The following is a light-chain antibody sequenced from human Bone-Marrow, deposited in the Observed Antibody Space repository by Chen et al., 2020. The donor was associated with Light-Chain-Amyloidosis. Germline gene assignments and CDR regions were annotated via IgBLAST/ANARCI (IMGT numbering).Light chain of an antibody. CDR1: NIGSTS. V-gene: IGLV3-21*02. CDR3: QVWDRSSDRPV. CDR2: DDS. Sequence: SYVLTQPSSVSVAPGQTATTACGGNNIGSTSVHWYQQTPVQAPLLVVYDDSDRPSGIPERLSGSNSGNTATLTISRVEAGDEADYYCQVWDRSSDRPVFGGGTKLTVL. J-gene: IGLJ3*02.